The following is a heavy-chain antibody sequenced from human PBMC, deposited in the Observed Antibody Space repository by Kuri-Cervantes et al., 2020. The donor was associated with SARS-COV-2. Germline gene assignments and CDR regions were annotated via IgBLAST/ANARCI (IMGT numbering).Heavy chain of an antibody. Sequence: GGSLRLSCAASGFTFSNAWMSWVRQAPGKGLEWVSAISGSGGSTYYADSVKGRFTISRDNSKNTLYLQMNSLRAEDTAVYYCAKDYWRSTSCNAFDIWGQGTMVTVSS. J-gene: IGHJ3*02. CDR1: GFTFSNAW. V-gene: IGHV3-23*01. D-gene: IGHD2-2*01. CDR2: ISGSGGST. CDR3: AKDYWRSTSCNAFDI.